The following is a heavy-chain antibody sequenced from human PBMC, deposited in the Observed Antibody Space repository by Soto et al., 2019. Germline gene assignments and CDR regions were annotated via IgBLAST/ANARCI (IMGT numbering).Heavy chain of an antibody. CDR2: IRGFSPYT. D-gene: IGHD3-10*01. Sequence: GGSPSLSCISSGFTFRTYTMNWVRQAPGKGLEWVSGIRGFSPYTFYAESVRGRFTISRDNAKNSLFLQMDSLRAEDTAVYYCARDRGYDAHDYYYNAMDVWGQGTTVTVSS. J-gene: IGHJ6*02. CDR1: GFTFRTYT. CDR3: ARDRGYDAHDYYYNAMDV. V-gene: IGHV3-21*01.